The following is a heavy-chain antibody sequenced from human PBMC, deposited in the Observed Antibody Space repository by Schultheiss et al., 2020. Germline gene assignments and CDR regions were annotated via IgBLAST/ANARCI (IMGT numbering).Heavy chain of an antibody. J-gene: IGHJ4*02. D-gene: IGHD6-13*01. V-gene: IGHV3-30*03. CDR3: AAGTEYYFDY. CDR2: ISYDARNK. Sequence: GGSLRLSCAGSGLIFSSYDMHWVRQAPGKGLEWLAVISYDARNKYYSDSVKGRFTISRDNSKNTVFLQMNSLRPEDMAVYYCAAGTEYYFDYWGQGSLVTVSS. CDR1: GLIFSSYD.